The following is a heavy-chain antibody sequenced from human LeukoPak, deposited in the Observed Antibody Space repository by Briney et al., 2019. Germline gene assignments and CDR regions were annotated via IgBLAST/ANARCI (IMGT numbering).Heavy chain of an antibody. V-gene: IGHV3-9*01. CDR1: GFTFDDYA. J-gene: IGHJ4*02. CDR3: AKDLGPGSMATSPGFDY. D-gene: IGHD5-24*01. Sequence: GRSLRLSCAASGFTFDDYAMHWVRQAPGKGLEWVSGIGWNSGSIGYADSVKGRFTISRDNAKTSLYLQMNSLRAEDTALYYCAKDLGPGSMATSPGFDYWGQGTLVTVSS. CDR2: IGWNSGSI.